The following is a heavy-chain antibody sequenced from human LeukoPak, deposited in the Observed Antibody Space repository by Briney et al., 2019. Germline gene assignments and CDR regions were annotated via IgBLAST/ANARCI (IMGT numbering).Heavy chain of an antibody. CDR3: AKDLGWELPAEAY. CDR1: GFTLDGYT. D-gene: IGHD1-26*01. J-gene: IGHJ4*02. Sequence: PGGSLRLSCADSGFTLDGYTLSWVRQAPGKGLEWLATIYGSGVSISYADSVKGRFTISRDNSNNTLYLQMNSLRAEDTAMYYCAKDLGWELPAEAYWGQGILVTVSS. V-gene: IGHV3-23*01. CDR2: IYGSGVSI.